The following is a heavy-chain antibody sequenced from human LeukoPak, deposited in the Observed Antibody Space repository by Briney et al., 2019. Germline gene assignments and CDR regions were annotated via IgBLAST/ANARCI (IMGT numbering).Heavy chain of an antibody. V-gene: IGHV3-30-3*01. J-gene: IGHJ4*01. D-gene: IGHD1-1*01. CDR1: GFTFRNYY. Sequence: GRSLRLSCAASGFTFRNYYMHWVRQAPGKGLEWVAVISLDGNNEYYADSVKGRFSLSRDNSMNTLYLQLNSLRTEDTAMYYCARDLSGHWTYDYWGQGTLDTVSS. CDR3: ARDLSGHWTYDY. CDR2: ISLDGNNE.